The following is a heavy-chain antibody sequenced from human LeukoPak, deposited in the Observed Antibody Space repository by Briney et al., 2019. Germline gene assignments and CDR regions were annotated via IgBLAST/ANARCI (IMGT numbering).Heavy chain of an antibody. CDR3: ATLVYSGSPYHFDP. Sequence: ETPSLSCSVSNGAFKNYYWTWIRQTPGQGLEWIGNFFDRGKTTYRASLDRPLIIPLDNSNNSVSLKLFSVTAPDTAVYYCATLVYSGSPYHFDPSGQRTLVTLSS. D-gene: IGHD1-26*01. J-gene: IGHJ5*02. CDR1: NGAFKNYY. CDR2: FFDRGKT. V-gene: IGHV4-59*01.